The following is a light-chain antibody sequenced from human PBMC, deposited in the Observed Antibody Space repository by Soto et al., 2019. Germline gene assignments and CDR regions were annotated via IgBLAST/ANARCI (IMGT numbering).Light chain of an antibody. V-gene: IGKV3-15*01. CDR1: QSVSSN. CDR2: QTS. CDR3: QHYSGWPPV. Sequence: VLTQSPVTLSVSPGERATLSCRASQSVSSNVAWYQQKPGQAPRLLIYQTSARATGIPGRFSGSGSGTDFTLTISNLQSEDFALYYCQHYSGWPPVFGQGTKVDIK. J-gene: IGKJ2*01.